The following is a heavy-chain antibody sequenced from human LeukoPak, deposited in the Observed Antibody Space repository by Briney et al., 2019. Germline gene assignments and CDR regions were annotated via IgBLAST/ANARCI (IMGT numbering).Heavy chain of an antibody. CDR2: IIPILGIA. CDR1: GGTFSSYA. J-gene: IGHJ4*02. CDR3: ARSPYSSSWFPFDY. V-gene: IGHV1-69*04. D-gene: IGHD6-13*01. Sequence: SVKASCKASGGTFSSYAISWVRQAPGQGLEWMGRIIPILGIANYAQKFQGRVTITADKSTSTAYMELSSLRSEDTAVYYYARSPYSSSWFPFDYWGQGTLVTVSS.